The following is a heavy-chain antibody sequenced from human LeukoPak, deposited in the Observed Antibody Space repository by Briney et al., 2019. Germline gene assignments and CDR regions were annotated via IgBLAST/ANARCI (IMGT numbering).Heavy chain of an antibody. CDR3: AKLGKRAIVVVVAANSFFDY. J-gene: IGHJ4*02. CDR2: ISGSGGST. CDR1: GFTFSSYG. D-gene: IGHD2-15*01. Sequence: GGSLRLSCAASGFTFSSYGMSWVRQAPGKVLEWVSAISGSGGSTYYADSVKGRFTISRDNSKNTLYLQMNSLRAEDTAVYYCAKLGKRAIVVVVAANSFFDYWGQGTLVTVSS. V-gene: IGHV3-23*01.